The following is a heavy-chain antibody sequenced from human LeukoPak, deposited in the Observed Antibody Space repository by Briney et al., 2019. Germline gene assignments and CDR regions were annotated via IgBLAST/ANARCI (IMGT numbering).Heavy chain of an antibody. Sequence: LTGGSLRLSCSASGFTFSSYAMHWVRQAPGKGLECVSAISSNGRSTYYADSVKGRFTISRDNSKNTLYLQMSSLRAEDTAVYYCVKILAAGSGALYYYGMDVWGQGTTVTVSS. V-gene: IGHV3-64D*09. CDR3: VKILAAGSGALYYYGMDV. J-gene: IGHJ6*02. CDR1: GFTFSSYA. CDR2: ISSNGRST. D-gene: IGHD6-13*01.